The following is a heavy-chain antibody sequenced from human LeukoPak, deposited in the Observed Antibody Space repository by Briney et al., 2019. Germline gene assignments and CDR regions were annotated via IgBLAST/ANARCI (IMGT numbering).Heavy chain of an antibody. Sequence: ESLKISCQGSGYSFTSYWIAWVRQMPGKGLEWMGIIYPGDSDTRYSPSFQGQVTISADKSISTAYLQWSSLKASDTAMYYCARHLEYSSSSDYWGQGTLVTVSS. CDR1: GYSFTSYW. J-gene: IGHJ4*02. CDR2: IYPGDSDT. V-gene: IGHV5-51*01. D-gene: IGHD6-6*01. CDR3: ARHLEYSSSSDY.